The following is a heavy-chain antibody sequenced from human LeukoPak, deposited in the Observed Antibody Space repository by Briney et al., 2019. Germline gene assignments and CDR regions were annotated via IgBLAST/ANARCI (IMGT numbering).Heavy chain of an antibody. Sequence: PSETLSLTCTVSGGSISSSSYYWGWIRQPPGKGLEWIGSIYYSGSTYYNPSLKSRVTISVDTSKNQFSLKLSSVTAADTVVYYCARHPVAVMVRGVRGFDPWGQGTLVTVSS. D-gene: IGHD3-10*01. J-gene: IGHJ5*02. CDR1: GGSISSSSYY. CDR2: IYYSGST. CDR3: ARHPVAVMVRGVRGFDP. V-gene: IGHV4-39*01.